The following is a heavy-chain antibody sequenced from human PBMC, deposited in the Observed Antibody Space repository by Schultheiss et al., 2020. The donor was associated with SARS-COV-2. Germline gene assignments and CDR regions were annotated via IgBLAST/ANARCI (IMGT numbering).Heavy chain of an antibody. J-gene: IGHJ6*03. Sequence: SCAASGFTFSSSWMHWVCQAPEKGLEWVADIKCDGSEKYYVDSVKGRLTISRDNAKNSLYLQMNSLRAEDTALYYCAGYYDFWSGTYTKRYYYYMDVWGKGTTVTVSS. CDR1: GFTFSSSW. CDR3: AGYYDFWSGTYTKRYYYYMDV. V-gene: IGHV3-52*01. D-gene: IGHD3-3*01. CDR2: IKCDGSEK.